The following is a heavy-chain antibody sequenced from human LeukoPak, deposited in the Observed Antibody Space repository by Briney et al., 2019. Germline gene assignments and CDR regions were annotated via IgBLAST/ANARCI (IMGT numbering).Heavy chain of an antibody. J-gene: IGHJ6*03. V-gene: IGHV1-2*02. Sequence: ASVKVSCKASGYTFTGYYMHWVRQAPGQGLEWMGWINPNSGGTNYAQKFQGRVTMTRDTSISTAYMELSRLRSDDTAVYYCARDVPAAVLGPPNYMDVWGKGTTVTVSS. D-gene: IGHD2-2*01. CDR2: INPNSGGT. CDR1: GYTFTGYY. CDR3: ARDVPAAVLGPPNYMDV.